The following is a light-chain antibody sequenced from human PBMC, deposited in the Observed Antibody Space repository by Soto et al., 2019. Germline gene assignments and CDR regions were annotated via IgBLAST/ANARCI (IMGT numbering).Light chain of an antibody. CDR1: QSLVYSDGNTY. J-gene: IGKJ2*01. CDR2: KVS. V-gene: IGKV2-30*01. Sequence: DVVMTQSPLSLPVTLGQPASISCRSSQSLVYSDGNTYLNWFQQRPGQSPRRLIYKVSTRDSGVPDMCSGSGSGTDFTLKISSVDDEDVGVYYCMQGTHVPRGTFGQGTKLEIK. CDR3: MQGTHVPRGT.